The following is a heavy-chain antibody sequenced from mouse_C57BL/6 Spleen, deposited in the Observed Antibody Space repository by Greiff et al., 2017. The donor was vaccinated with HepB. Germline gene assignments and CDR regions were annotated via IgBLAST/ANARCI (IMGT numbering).Heavy chain of an antibody. CDR2: IYPRSGNT. V-gene: IGHV1-81*01. CDR3: ERTTVVVPYARDY. Sequence: QVQLKESGAELARPGASVKLSCKASGYTFTSYGISWVKQRTGQGLEWIGEIYPRSGNTYYNEKFKGKATLTADKSSSTAYMERRSLTAEDSAVYFCERTTVVVPYARDYWGQGTSVTVSS. CDR1: GYTFTSYG. D-gene: IGHD1-1*01. J-gene: IGHJ4*01.